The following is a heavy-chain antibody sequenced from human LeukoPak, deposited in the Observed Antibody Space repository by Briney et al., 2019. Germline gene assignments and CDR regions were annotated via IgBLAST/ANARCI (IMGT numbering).Heavy chain of an antibody. V-gene: IGHV1-69*05. CDR1: GYTFIGYH. Sequence: SVKVSCKASGYTFIGYHMHWVRQTPGQGLEWMGGIIPIFGTANYAQKFQGRVTITTDESTSTAYMELSSLRSEDTAVYYCARDRAYDYVWGSYRQTPFDPWGQGTLVTVSS. CDR3: ARDRAYDYVWGSYRQTPFDP. D-gene: IGHD3-16*02. CDR2: IIPIFGTA. J-gene: IGHJ5*02.